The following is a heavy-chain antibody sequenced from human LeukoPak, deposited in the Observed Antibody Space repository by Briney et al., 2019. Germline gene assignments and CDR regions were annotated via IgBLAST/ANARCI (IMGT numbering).Heavy chain of an antibody. J-gene: IGHJ3*02. CDR1: GFTFSSYA. D-gene: IGHD3-9*01. Sequence: GGSLRLSCAASGFTFSSYAISWVGQVQGKGLEWVSTISGSGGSTYYADSVKGRFTISRDNSKNTVYLQMNSLRAGDTAIYHCAKGKYFDWSYAFEIWGQGTMITVSS. CDR2: ISGSGGST. V-gene: IGHV3-23*01. CDR3: AKGKYFDWSYAFEI.